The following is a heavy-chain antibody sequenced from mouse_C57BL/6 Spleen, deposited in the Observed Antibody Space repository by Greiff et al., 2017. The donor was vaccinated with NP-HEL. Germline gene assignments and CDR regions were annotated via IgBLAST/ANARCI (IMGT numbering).Heavy chain of an antibody. CDR1: GYAFSSYW. CDR3: ARAETAQATFAY. D-gene: IGHD3-2*02. Sequence: VQLVESGAELVKPGASVKISCKASGYAFSSYWMNWVKQRPGKGLEWIGQIYPGDGATNYNGKFKGKATLTADKSSSTAYMQLSSLTSEDSAVYFCARAETAQATFAYWGQGTLVTVSA. CDR2: IYPGDGAT. V-gene: IGHV1-80*01. J-gene: IGHJ3*01.